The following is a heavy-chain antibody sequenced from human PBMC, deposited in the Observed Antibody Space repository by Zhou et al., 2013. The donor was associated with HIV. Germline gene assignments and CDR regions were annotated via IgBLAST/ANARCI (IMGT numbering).Heavy chain of an antibody. Sequence: QVQLVQSGAEVKKPGASVRVSCKASGYSFTTYDINWVRQATGQGLEWMGWMSPNSGNTGYAQKFQGRVAITAAESTSTAYMEMSSLRSEDTAVYYCARCYYDNSGCDYWGQGNPGHRLL. D-gene: IGHD3-22*01. CDR3: ARCYYDNSGCDY. CDR2: MSPNSGNT. CDR1: GYSFTTYD. J-gene: IGHJ4*02. V-gene: IGHV1-8*03.